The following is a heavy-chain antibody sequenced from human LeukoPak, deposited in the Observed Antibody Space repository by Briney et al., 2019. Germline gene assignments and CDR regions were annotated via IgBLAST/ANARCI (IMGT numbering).Heavy chain of an antibody. V-gene: IGHV3-23*01. J-gene: IGHJ4*02. CDR2: ISGSGGST. D-gene: IGHD3-22*01. Sequence: GGSLRLSCAASGFTFSSYAMSWVRQAPGKGLEWVSAISGSGGSTYYADSVKGRFTISRDNSKNTLYLQMNSLRAEDTAVYHCAKDSLDSSGYYRDYWGQGTLVTVSS. CDR3: AKDSLDSSGYYRDY. CDR1: GFTFSSYA.